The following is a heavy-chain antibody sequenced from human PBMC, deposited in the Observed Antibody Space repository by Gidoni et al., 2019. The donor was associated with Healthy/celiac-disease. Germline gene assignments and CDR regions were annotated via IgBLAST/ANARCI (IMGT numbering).Heavy chain of an antibody. CDR1: GHRCTSYW. J-gene: IGHJ4*02. D-gene: IGHD4-4*01. CDR2: IYPGDSDT. CDR3: ARLVPVTTPYYFDY. Sequence: EVQLGQSGAEVKKHGESRKIPCKGSGHRCTSYWIGWVRQMPGKGLEWMGIIYPGDSDTRSSPSFQGQVTISADKSISTAYLQWSSLKASDTAMYYCARLVPVTTPYYFDYWGQGTLVTVSS. V-gene: IGHV5-51*01.